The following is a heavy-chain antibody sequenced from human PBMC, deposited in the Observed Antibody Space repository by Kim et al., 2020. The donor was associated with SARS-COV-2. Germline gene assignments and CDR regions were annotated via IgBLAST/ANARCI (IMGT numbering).Heavy chain of an antibody. Sequence: ASVKVSCKASGYTFTSYDINWVRQATGQGLEWMGWMNPNSGNTGYAQKFQGRVTMSRNTSLSTAYMELSNPRYEDTAVYYCARGRTKTYCGGDCYPDSWGQGTQVTVSS. CDR3: ARGRTKTYCGGDCYPDS. D-gene: IGHD2-21*02. J-gene: IGHJ4*02. CDR1: GYTFTSYD. V-gene: IGHV1-8*01. CDR2: MNPNSGNT.